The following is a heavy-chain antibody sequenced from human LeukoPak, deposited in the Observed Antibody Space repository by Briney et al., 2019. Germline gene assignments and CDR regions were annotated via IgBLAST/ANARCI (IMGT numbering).Heavy chain of an antibody. D-gene: IGHD4-17*01. Sequence: GGSLRLSCAASGFNFNDYHMSWIRQAPGKGLEWVSVIYSGGSTYYADSVKGRFTISRDNSKNTLYLQMNSLRAEDTAVYYCARDTDGDYYYYYGMDVWGQGTTVTVSS. J-gene: IGHJ6*02. CDR2: IYSGGST. V-gene: IGHV3-53*01. CDR1: GFNFNDYH. CDR3: ARDTDGDYYYYYGMDV.